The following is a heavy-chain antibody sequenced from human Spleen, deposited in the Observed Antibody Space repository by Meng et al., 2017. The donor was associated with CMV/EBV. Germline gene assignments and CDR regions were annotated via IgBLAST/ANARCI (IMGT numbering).Heavy chain of an antibody. Sequence: GESLKISCAASGFTFRSFWMTWVRQAPGKGLEWVANIKEDGSETYYVDSVKGRFTISRDNAKNLLYLQMNSLRVEDTAVYYCAKDRRITMIVVVKPHYFDYWGQGTLVTVSS. CDR2: IKEDGSET. J-gene: IGHJ4*02. V-gene: IGHV3-7*01. CDR3: AKDRRITMIVVVKPHYFDY. CDR1: GFTFRSFW. D-gene: IGHD3-22*01.